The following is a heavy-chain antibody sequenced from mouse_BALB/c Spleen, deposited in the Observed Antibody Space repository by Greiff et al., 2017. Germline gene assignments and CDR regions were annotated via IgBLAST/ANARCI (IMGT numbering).Heavy chain of an antibody. CDR1: GFSLTSYG. J-gene: IGHJ3*01. D-gene: IGHD1-2*01. V-gene: IGHV2-9*02. CDR2: IWAGGST. Sequence: VQLVESGPGLVAPSQSLSITCTVSGFSLTSYGVHWVRQPPGKGLEWLGVIWAGGSTNYNSALMSRLSISKDNSKSQVFLKMNSLQTDDTAMYYCAREFYYGYNWFAYWGQGTLVTVSA. CDR3: AREFYYGYNWFAY.